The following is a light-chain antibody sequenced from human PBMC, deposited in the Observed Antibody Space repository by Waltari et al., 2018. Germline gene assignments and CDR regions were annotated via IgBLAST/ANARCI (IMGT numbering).Light chain of an antibody. CDR2: AAS. Sequence: DIQMTQSPSSVSASVGDTVTITCRASQGISGYLAWYQQKPGQAPKLLISAASILQNGVPSRFRGSRSGTDFTLTISRLQPEDFATYYCQQANSFPLSFGGGTKVDIK. CDR1: QGISGY. V-gene: IGKV1-12*01. J-gene: IGKJ4*01. CDR3: QQANSFPLS.